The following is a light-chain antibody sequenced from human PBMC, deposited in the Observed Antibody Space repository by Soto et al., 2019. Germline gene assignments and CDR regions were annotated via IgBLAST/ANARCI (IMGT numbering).Light chain of an antibody. CDR3: QQNYYIPYT. J-gene: IGKJ2*01. CDR2: GAS. Sequence: DIQMTQSPSSLSVSVGDRVTMSCRTSQDIAFYLNWYQQKPGKAPQLLIYGASNLQHGAPSRFSGSGSGTDFTLTITSLQPEDFATYFCQQNYYIPYTFGQGTKLE. CDR1: QDIAFY. V-gene: IGKV1-39*01.